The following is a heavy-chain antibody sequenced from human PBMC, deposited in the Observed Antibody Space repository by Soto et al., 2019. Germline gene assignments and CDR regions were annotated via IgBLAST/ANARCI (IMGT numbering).Heavy chain of an antibody. V-gene: IGHV3-20*01. CDR3: ARVAIQYSSSWYGYYYYYMDV. CDR2: INWNGGST. J-gene: IGHJ6*03. D-gene: IGHD6-13*01. CDR1: GFTFDDYG. Sequence: GGSLRLSCAASGFTFDDYGMSWVRQAPGKGLEWVSGINWNGGSTGYADSVKGRFTISRDNAKNSLYLQMNSLRAEDTALYHCARVAIQYSSSWYGYYYYYMDVWGKGTTVTVSS.